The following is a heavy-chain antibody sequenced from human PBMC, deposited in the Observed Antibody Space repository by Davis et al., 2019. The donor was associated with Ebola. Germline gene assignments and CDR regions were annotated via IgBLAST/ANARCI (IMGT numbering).Heavy chain of an antibody. J-gene: IGHJ6*03. V-gene: IGHV4-39*07. Sequence: PSETLSLTCTVSGGSISSSSYYWGWIRQPPGKGLEWIGSIYYSGSTNYNPSLKSRVTISVDTSKNQFSLKLSSVTAADTAVYYCARASPVRGVINRGYDYYYYMDVWGKGTTVTVSS. CDR2: IYYSGST. CDR3: ARASPVRGVINRGYDYYYYMDV. D-gene: IGHD3-10*01. CDR1: GGSISSSSYY.